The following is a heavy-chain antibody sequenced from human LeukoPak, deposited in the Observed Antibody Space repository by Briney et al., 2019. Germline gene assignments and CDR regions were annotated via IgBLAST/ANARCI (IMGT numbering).Heavy chain of an antibody. Sequence: PGRSLRLSCAASGFTFSSYAMHWVRQAPGKGLEWVAVISYDGSNKYYADSVKGRFTISRDNSKNTLYLQMNSLRAEDTAVYYCARTISGSYSDYWGQGTLVTVSS. CDR3: ARTISGSYSDY. D-gene: IGHD1-26*01. J-gene: IGHJ4*02. CDR2: ISYDGSNK. V-gene: IGHV3-30*04. CDR1: GFTFSSYA.